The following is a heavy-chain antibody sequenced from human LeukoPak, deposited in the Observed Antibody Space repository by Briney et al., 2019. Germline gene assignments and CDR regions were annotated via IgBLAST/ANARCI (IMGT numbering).Heavy chain of an antibody. V-gene: IGHV1-18*01. Sequence: ASVKVSFKASGYTFTRYGISWVRQAPGQGLEGMGWISAYNGDTNDAQKRQGRVRMTTDTSTSTAYMELRRLRPHNTAVYSCARGQWLRAYDYWGQGTLVTVSS. CDR2: ISAYNGDT. CDR1: GYTFTRYG. D-gene: IGHD6-19*01. CDR3: ARGQWLRAYDY. J-gene: IGHJ4*02.